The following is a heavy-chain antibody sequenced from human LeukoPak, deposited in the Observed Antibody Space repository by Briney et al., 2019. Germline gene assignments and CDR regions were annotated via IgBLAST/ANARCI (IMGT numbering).Heavy chain of an antibody. CDR2: ISYDGSNK. CDR3: AKAGTAMAADY. Sequence: GGSLRLSCAASGFTFSSYAMHWVRKAPGKGLEWVAVISYDGSNKYYADSVKGRFTISRDNSKNTLYLQMNSLRAEDTAVYYCAKAGTAMAADYWGQGTLVTVSS. D-gene: IGHD5-18*01. J-gene: IGHJ4*02. V-gene: IGHV3-30-3*01. CDR1: GFTFSSYA.